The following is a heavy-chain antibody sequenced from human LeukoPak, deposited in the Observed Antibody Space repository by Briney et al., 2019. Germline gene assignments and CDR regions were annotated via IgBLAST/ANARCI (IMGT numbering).Heavy chain of an antibody. CDR3: ATGLYDSSGFHVDY. CDR2: IYHSGRT. D-gene: IGHD3-22*01. V-gene: IGHV4-38-2*02. Sequence: PSETLSLTCTVSGYSISSGYYWGWIRQPPGKGLEWIGSIYHSGRTFYNPSLKSRVTISVDTSKNQFSLKLTSVTAADTAVYYCATGLYDSSGFHVDYWGQGTLVTVSS. J-gene: IGHJ4*02. CDR1: GYSISSGYY.